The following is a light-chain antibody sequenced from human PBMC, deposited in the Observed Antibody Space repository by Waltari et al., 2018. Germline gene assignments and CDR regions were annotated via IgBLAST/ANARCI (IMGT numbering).Light chain of an antibody. V-gene: IGKV3-20*01. Sequence: EIVLTQSPGPLSLSPGERANLSCRASQSVRRTLAWYQQKPGQAPRLLIYDASTRATGIPDRFSGSGSGTDFSLTISRLEPEDFAVYFCQKYETLPATFGQGTKVEIK. CDR3: QKYETLPAT. CDR2: DAS. J-gene: IGKJ1*01. CDR1: QSVRRT.